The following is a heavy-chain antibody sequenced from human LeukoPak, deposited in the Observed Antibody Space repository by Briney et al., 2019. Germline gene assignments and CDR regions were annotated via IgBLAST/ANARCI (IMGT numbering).Heavy chain of an antibody. D-gene: IGHD3-22*01. CDR3: ARVVSYDSSGYYYGPDAFDI. CDR2: IYTSGST. Sequence: SETLSLTCTVSGGSISSYYWSWIRQPAGKGLEWIGRIYTSGSTNYNPSLKSRVTMSVDTSKNQFSLKLSSVTAADTAVYYCARVVSYDSSGYYYGPDAFDIWGQGTMVTVSS. J-gene: IGHJ3*02. V-gene: IGHV4-4*07. CDR1: GGSISSYY.